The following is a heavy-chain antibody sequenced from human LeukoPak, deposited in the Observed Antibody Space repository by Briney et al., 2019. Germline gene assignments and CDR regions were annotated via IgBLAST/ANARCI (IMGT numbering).Heavy chain of an antibody. CDR2: INPSGGST. Sequence: ASVKVSCKASGYTFTSYYMHWVRQAPGQGLEWMGIINPSGGSTSYAQKFLGRVTMTRDTSTSTVYMELSSLRSEDTAVYYCARDGGYSSSWYDYYYYMDVWGKGTTVTVSS. D-gene: IGHD6-13*01. V-gene: IGHV1-46*01. CDR1: GYTFTSYY. J-gene: IGHJ6*03. CDR3: ARDGGYSSSWYDYYYYMDV.